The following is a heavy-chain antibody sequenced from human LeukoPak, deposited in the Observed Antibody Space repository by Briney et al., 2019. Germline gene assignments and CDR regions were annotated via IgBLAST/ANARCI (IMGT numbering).Heavy chain of an antibody. V-gene: IGHV3-53*01. CDR3: ARRLASDY. CDR1: GFTFSDYS. J-gene: IGHJ4*02. CDR2: IYIGGST. Sequence: PGESLRLSCTASGFTFSDYSVNWVRQAPGKGLEWVSVIYIGGSTYYADSVKGRFTISRDNSKNTLYLQMNSLRAEDTAVYYCARRLASDYWGQGTLVTVSS. D-gene: IGHD3-3*02.